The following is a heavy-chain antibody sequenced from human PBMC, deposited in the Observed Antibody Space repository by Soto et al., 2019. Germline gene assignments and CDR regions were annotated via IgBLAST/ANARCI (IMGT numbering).Heavy chain of an antibody. CDR2: TYYRSKWYN. CDR1: GDSVSSNSAA. V-gene: IGHV6-1*01. Sequence: SQTLSLPCAISGDSVSSNSAAWNWIRQSPSRGLEWLGRTYYRSKWYNDYAVSVKSRITINPDTSKNQFSLQLNSVTPEDTAVYYCARADEATIGGGTFDYWGQGTLVTVSS. J-gene: IGHJ4*02. D-gene: IGHD5-12*01. CDR3: ARADEATIGGGTFDY.